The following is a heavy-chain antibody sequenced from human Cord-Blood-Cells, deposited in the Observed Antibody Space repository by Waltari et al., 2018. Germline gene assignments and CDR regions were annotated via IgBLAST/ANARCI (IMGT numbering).Heavy chain of an antibody. D-gene: IGHD5-12*01. V-gene: IGHV4-34*01. CDR1: GGSFSGYY. CDR3: ACRDGYNDAFDI. CDR2: INHSGST. J-gene: IGHJ3*02. Sequence: QVQLQQWGAGLLKPSETLSLTCAVYGGSFSGYYWSWIRQPPGKGLEWIGKINHSGSTTYNPSRMSRVTISVDTSKNQFSLKLSSVTAADTAVYYCACRDGYNDAFDIWGQGTMVTVSS.